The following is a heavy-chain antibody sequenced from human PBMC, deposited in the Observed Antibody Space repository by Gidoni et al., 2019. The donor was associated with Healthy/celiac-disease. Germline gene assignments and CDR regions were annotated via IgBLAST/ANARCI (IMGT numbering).Heavy chain of an antibody. J-gene: IGHJ5*02. CDR3: ARGFDYDFWSGYDNWFDP. V-gene: IGHV4-30-4*01. CDR1: GGSISSGDYY. Sequence: QVQLQESGPGLVKPSQTLSLTCTVYGGSISSGDYYWSWIRQPPGKGLEWIGYIYYSGSTYYNPSLKSRVTISVDTSKNQFSLKLSSVTAADTAVYYCARGFDYDFWSGYDNWFDPWGQGTLVTVSS. CDR2: IYYSGST. D-gene: IGHD3-3*01.